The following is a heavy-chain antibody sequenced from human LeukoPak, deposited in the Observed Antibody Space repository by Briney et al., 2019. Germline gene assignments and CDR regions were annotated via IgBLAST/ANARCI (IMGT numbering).Heavy chain of an antibody. CDR1: GGSISSYY. J-gene: IGHJ5*02. D-gene: IGHD3-3*01. CDR2: IYYSGST. V-gene: IGHV4-59*01. Sequence: PSETLSLTCTVSGGSISSYYWSWIRQPPGKGLEWIGYIYYSGSTNYNPSLKSRVTISVDTSKNQFSLKLSSVTAADTGVYYCARVRHYDFWSGYYNAFDPWGQGTLVTVSS. CDR3: ARVRHYDFWSGYYNAFDP.